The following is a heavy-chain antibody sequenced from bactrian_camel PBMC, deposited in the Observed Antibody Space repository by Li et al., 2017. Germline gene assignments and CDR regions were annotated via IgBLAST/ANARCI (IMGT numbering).Heavy chain of an antibody. CDR2: IYSDGNT. CDR1: GFTFSNYA. D-gene: IGHD6*01. V-gene: IGHV3S10*01. CDR3: AADSSSWYHYYR. J-gene: IGHJ4*01. Sequence: DVQLVESGGGLVQPGGSLRLSCAASGFTFSNYAISWVRQAPGKGLEWVSSIYSDGNTYYADSVRGRFTISKDVAKNTLYLQMNSLKSDDTAMYFCAADSSSWYHYYRWGRGTQVTVS.